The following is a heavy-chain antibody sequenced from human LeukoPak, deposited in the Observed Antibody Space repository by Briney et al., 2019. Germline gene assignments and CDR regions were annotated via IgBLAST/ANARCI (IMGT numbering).Heavy chain of an antibody. D-gene: IGHD3-22*01. V-gene: IGHV1-2*02. CDR1: GHTFTAYY. CDR3: ARGIHNSGYYET. J-gene: IGHJ4*02. Sequence: ASMKVSCKASGHTFTAYYIHWVRQAPGQGLEWMGWINPNSGGTNHAQKFQGRVTMTRDTSINTGYMELSRLTSDDTAVYYCARGIHNSGYYETWGQGTLVTVSS. CDR2: INPNSGGT.